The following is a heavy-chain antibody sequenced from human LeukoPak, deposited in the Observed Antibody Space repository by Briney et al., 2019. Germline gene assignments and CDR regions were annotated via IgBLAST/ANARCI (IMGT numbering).Heavy chain of an antibody. CDR2: IKQDGSEK. CDR3: ARDVVAARPGYHYYYYMDV. J-gene: IGHJ6*03. CDR1: GFTFSSYW. V-gene: IGHV3-7*01. D-gene: IGHD6-6*01. Sequence: PGGSLRLSCAASGFTFSSYWMGWVRQAPGKGLEWVANIKQDGSEKYYVDSVKGRFTISRDNAKNSLYLQMNSLRAEDTAVYYCARDVVAARPGYHYYYYMDVWGKGTTVTVSS.